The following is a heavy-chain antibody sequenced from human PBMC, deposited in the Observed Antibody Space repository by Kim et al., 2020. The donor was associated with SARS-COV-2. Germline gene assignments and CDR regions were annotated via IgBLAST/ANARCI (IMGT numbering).Heavy chain of an antibody. CDR3: ARDNYYGSGRNWFDP. V-gene: IGHV4-59*13. CDR1: GGSISGYY. J-gene: IGHJ5*02. CDR2: IYYSGDT. Sequence: SETLSLTCTVSGGSISGYYWSWIRQPPKKGLEWIGYIYYSGDTKYNPSLKSRVTMSVDTSKNQFSLKLNSVTAADTAVYYCARDNYYGSGRNWFDPWGQG. D-gene: IGHD3-10*01.